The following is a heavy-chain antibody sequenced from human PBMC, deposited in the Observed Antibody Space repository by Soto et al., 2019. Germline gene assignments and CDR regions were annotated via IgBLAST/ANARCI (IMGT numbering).Heavy chain of an antibody. Sequence: GGSLRLSCAASGFTFSTYSMNWVRQAPGKGLEWVSYISSSSSTIYFADSVRGRFTISRDNAKNSLYLQMNSLRDEDTAVYYCARESRFLEWLSLNWFDPWGQGTLVTVSS. CDR3: ARESRFLEWLSLNWFDP. CDR2: ISSSSSTI. CDR1: GFTFSTYS. J-gene: IGHJ5*02. D-gene: IGHD3-3*01. V-gene: IGHV3-48*02.